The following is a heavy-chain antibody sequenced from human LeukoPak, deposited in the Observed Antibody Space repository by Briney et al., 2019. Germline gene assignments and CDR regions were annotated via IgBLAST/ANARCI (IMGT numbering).Heavy chain of an antibody. CDR1: GGSISSGNYY. Sequence: SETLSLTCTVSGGSISSGNYYWSWIRKPAGKGLEWIGRIYTSGSTNYNPSLKSRVTISVDTSKNQFSLELSSVTAADTAVYYCAREGDYYDTSGTLDYWGQGTLVTVSS. CDR2: IYTSGST. V-gene: IGHV4-61*02. J-gene: IGHJ4*02. CDR3: AREGDYYDTSGTLDY. D-gene: IGHD3-22*01.